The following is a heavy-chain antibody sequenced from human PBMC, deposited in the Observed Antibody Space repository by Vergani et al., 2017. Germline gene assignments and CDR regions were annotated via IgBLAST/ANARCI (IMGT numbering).Heavy chain of an antibody. V-gene: IGHV2-70*04. J-gene: IGHJ4*02. Sequence: QVNLKESGPALVEPTQTLTLTCTFSGFTFNTNDRTRVSWIRQPPGKGLEWLARTDWDDETFYNASLKTRLTISKDTSKNQVVLIMTNVDPGDTATYFCVRTAWYYFDFWGQGILVTVSS. CDR2: TDWDDET. CDR3: VRTAWYYFDF. CDR1: GFTFNTNDRTR. D-gene: IGHD2-8*02.